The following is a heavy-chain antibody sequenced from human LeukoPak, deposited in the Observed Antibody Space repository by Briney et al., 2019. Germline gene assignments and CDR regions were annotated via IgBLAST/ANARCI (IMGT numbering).Heavy chain of an antibody. Sequence: GGSLRLSCAASGFTVSSNYMSWVRQARGKGLEWVSVIYSGGNTYYADSVKGRFTISRDSSKNTQYLQMNSLRAEDTAVYYCARGRPYFDYWGQGTLVTVSS. CDR1: GFTVSSNY. J-gene: IGHJ4*02. CDR3: ARGRPYFDY. V-gene: IGHV3-53*01. CDR2: IYSGGNT. D-gene: IGHD2-21*01.